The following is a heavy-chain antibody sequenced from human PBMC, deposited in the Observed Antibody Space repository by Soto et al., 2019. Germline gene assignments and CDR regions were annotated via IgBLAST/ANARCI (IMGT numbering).Heavy chain of an antibody. D-gene: IGHD3-10*01. V-gene: IGHV3-64*01. CDR1: GFTFSSYA. Sequence: GGSLRLSCAASGFTFSSYAMHWVRQAPGKGLEYVSAISSNGGSTYYANSVKGIFTISRDNSKNTLYLQMGSLRAEDMAVYYCARGAPAKLLWFGELSWFDPWGQGTLVTVSS. J-gene: IGHJ5*02. CDR2: ISSNGGST. CDR3: ARGAPAKLLWFGELSWFDP.